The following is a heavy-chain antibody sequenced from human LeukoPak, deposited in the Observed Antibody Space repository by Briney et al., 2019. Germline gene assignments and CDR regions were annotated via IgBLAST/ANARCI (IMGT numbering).Heavy chain of an antibody. J-gene: IGHJ4*02. CDR1: GFTFSDSA. CDR2: VSNKPNNYAT. Sequence: PGGSLKLSCAASGFTFSDSAMHWVRQASGKGLEWVGRVSNKPNNYATAYAASVKGRFIISRDDSKNTAYLQMNSLKTEDTAVYHCTRDRGAYNLYDYWGQGTLVTVSS. V-gene: IGHV3-73*01. D-gene: IGHD1-1*01. CDR3: TRDRGAYNLYDY.